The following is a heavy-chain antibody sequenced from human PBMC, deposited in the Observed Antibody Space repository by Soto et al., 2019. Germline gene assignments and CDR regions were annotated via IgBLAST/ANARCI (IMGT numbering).Heavy chain of an antibody. CDR1: GGTFSNYP. CDR3: ATTVMAGTPYYYDGMDV. Sequence: QVQLVQSGAEVKKPGSSVKVSCKASGGTFSNYPISWVRQAPGQGLEWLGRIIPILGITNYAQKFQGRVTITADKSPGTAYMELSSLRSEDTAVLYCATTVMAGTPYYYDGMDVWGQGTTVTVSS. V-gene: IGHV1-69*02. D-gene: IGHD6-19*01. J-gene: IGHJ6*02. CDR2: IIPILGIT.